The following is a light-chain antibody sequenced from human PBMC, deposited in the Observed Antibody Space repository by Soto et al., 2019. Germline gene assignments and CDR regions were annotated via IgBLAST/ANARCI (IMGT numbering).Light chain of an antibody. V-gene: IGKV3-20*01. J-gene: IGKJ2*01. CDR1: QSVSSNY. CDR3: QQYGSSLYT. Sequence: EIVLTQSPGTLSWSPGERATLSCRASQSVSSNYLAWYQHKPGQAPRLLIYDASSRATGIPDRFSGSGSGPDFTLTISRLEPEDFAVYYCQQYGSSLYTFGQGTKLEIK. CDR2: DAS.